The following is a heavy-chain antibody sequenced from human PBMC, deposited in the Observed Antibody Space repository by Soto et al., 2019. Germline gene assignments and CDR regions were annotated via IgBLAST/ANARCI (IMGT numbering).Heavy chain of an antibody. J-gene: IGHJ4*02. V-gene: IGHV2-5*02. CDR2: IYWDGDE. CDR3: AHLLGGCRRTICSPLRFDY. CDR1: GFSLTTGELG. D-gene: IGHD2-2*01. Sequence: QITLKESGPPLVEPTQTLTLTCTFSGFSLTTGELGVGWIRQPPGKALEWLSLIYWDGDEHYTPSLKSRLTITMDTYNNQVGLTMTNMDPVDTATYFCAHLLGGCRRTICSPLRFDYWGQGTLVTVSS.